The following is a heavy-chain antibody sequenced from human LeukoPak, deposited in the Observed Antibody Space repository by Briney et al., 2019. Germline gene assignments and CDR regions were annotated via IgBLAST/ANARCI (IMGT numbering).Heavy chain of an antibody. J-gene: IGHJ4*02. CDR2: IQNDGSDK. CDR1: GINFRSSG. D-gene: IGHD6-13*01. CDR3: AREGGRAVPGRFDQ. Sequence: PGGSLRLSCAASGINFRSSGMHWVRQAPGKGLEWVTFIQNDGSDKYYAASVKGRFTISRDNSKNTVYLHMASLRADDTALYYCAREGGRAVPGRFDQRGQGTLVTVSS. V-gene: IGHV3-30*02.